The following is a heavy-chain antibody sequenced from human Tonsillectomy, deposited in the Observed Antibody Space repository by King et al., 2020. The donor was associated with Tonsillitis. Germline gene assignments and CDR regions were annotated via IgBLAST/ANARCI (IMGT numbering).Heavy chain of an antibody. CDR1: GGSISSHY. D-gene: IGHD4-17*01. CDR2: IYYSGST. CDR3: ARVVLGAVTIDY. J-gene: IGHJ4*02. V-gene: IGHV4-59*11. Sequence: MQLQESGPGLVKPSETLSLTCTVSGGSISSHYWNWIRQPPGKGLEWIGYIYYSGSTNYNPSLKSRVTISVDRTKNQFSLKLNSVTAADTAVYYCARVVLGAVTIDYWGQGSLVTVSS.